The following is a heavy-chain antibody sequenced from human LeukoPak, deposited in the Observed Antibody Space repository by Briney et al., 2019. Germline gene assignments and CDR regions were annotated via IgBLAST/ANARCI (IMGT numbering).Heavy chain of an antibody. CDR2: IIPILGIA. Sequence: ASVKVSCKASGGTFSSYTISWVRQAPGQGLEWMGRIIPILGIANYAQKFQGRVTVTADKSTSTAYMELSSLRSGDTAVYYCASGLQLWLLHYYYGMDVWGQGTTVTVSS. V-gene: IGHV1-69*02. D-gene: IGHD5-18*01. CDR3: ASGLQLWLLHYYYGMDV. J-gene: IGHJ6*02. CDR1: GGTFSSYT.